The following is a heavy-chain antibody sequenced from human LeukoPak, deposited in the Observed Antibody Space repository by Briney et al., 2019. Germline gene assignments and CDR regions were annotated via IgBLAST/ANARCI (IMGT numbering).Heavy chain of an antibody. D-gene: IGHD3-3*01. J-gene: IGHJ4*02. CDR2: IYTSGST. CDR1: GGSISSGSYY. CDR3: AREGYDFWSGYRDFDY. Sequence: PSETLSLTCTDSGGSISSGSYYWSWIRQPAGKGLEWIGRIYTSGSTNYNPSLKSRVTISVDTSKNQFSLKLSSVTAADTAVYYCAREGYDFWSGYRDFDYRGQGTLVTVSS. V-gene: IGHV4-61*02.